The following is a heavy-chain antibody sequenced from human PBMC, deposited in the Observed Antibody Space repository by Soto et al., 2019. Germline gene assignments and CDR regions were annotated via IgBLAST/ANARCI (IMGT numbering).Heavy chain of an antibody. D-gene: IGHD6-19*01. CDR3: ARLEYSSGWYRFGY. CDR1: GGSISSYY. Sequence: QVQLQESGPGLVKPSETLSLTCTVSGGSISSYYWSWIRQPPGKGLEWIGYIYYSGSTNYNPSLKSRVTISVDTSKNQFSPKLSSVTAADTAVYYCARLEYSSGWYRFGYWGQGTLVTVSS. CDR2: IYYSGST. V-gene: IGHV4-59*01. J-gene: IGHJ4*02.